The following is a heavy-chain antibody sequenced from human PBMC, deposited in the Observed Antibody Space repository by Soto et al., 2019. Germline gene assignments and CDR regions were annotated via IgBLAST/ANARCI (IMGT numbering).Heavy chain of an antibody. V-gene: IGHV4-34*01. CDR3: ARRYSGYDFDY. D-gene: IGHD5-12*01. CDR2: INHSGST. J-gene: IGHJ4*02. Sequence: QVQLQQWGARLLKPSETLSLTCAVYGGSFSGYYWSWIRQPPGKGLEWIGEINHSGSTNYNQSLKSRVTTSVDTSKNQFSLKLSSVTAADTAVYYCARRYSGYDFDYWGQGILVTVSS. CDR1: GGSFSGYY.